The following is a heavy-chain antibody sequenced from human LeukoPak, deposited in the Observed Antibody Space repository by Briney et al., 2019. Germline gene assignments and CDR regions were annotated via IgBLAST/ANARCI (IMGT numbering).Heavy chain of an antibody. D-gene: IGHD6-13*01. CDR2: IYHSGST. V-gene: IGHV4-59*01. CDR3: ARVNRAVAAALDY. CDR1: GGSIYTYY. Sequence: SETLSLTCSVSGGSIYTYYWSWIRQSPGKGLGWIGYIYHSGSTNYNPSLKSRVTISVDTSKNQFSLKLSSVTAADTAVYYCARVNRAVAAALDYWGQGTLVTVSS. J-gene: IGHJ4*02.